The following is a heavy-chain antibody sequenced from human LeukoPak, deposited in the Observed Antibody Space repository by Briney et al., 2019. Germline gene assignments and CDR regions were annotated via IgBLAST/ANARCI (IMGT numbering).Heavy chain of an antibody. CDR3: ARGQVKYQLLSTYYYYYYMDV. V-gene: IGHV4-38-2*01. Sequence: PSETLSLTCAVSNYSISSGFYWAWVRQPPGEGLEWIGNIYYSGSTYCNPSLKSRIIISVDTSKNQFSLKLSSVTAADTAVYYCARGQVKYQLLSTYYYYYYMDVWGKGTTVTVSS. D-gene: IGHD2-2*01. CDR1: NYSISSGFY. CDR2: IYYSGST. J-gene: IGHJ6*03.